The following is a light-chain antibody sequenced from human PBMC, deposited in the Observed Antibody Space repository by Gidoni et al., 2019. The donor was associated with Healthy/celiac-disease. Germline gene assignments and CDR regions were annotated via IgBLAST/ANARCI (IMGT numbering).Light chain of an antibody. CDR1: SSNIGAGYD. V-gene: IGLV1-40*01. J-gene: IGLJ2*01. Sequence: QSVLTQPPSVSGAPGQRFTLSCTGRSSNIGAGYDVHWYQQLPGTAPKRLIYGNSNRPSGVPDRFAGSKSGTSASLAITGLQAEDEADYYCQSYDSSLSGPVVFGGGTKLTV. CDR2: GNS. CDR3: QSYDSSLSGPVV.